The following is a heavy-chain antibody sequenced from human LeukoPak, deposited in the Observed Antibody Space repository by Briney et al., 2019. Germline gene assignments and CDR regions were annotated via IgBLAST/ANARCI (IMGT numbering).Heavy chain of an antibody. CDR1: GYTFTSYG. CDR2: ISAYNGNT. CDR3: ARSGDGNWFDP. Sequence: ASVKVSCKTSGYTFTSYGIGWVRQAPGQGLEWMGWISAYNGNTNYAQKLQGRVTMTTDTSTSTVYKELRSLRSDDTAVYYCARSGDGNWFDPWGQGTLVTVSS. V-gene: IGHV1-18*01. D-gene: IGHD7-27*01. J-gene: IGHJ5*02.